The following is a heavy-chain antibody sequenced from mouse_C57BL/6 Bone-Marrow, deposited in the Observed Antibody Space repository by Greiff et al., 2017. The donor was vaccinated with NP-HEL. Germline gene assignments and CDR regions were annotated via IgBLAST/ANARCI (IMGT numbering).Heavy chain of an antibody. J-gene: IGHJ2*01. Sequence: QQSGAELVKPGASVKMSCKASGYTFTSYWITWVKQRPGQGLEWIGDIYPGSGSTNYNEKFKSKATLTVDTSSSTAYMQLSSLTSEDSAVYYCARGRLYGSSPFDYWGQGTTLTVSS. CDR2: IYPGSGST. CDR3: ARGRLYGSSPFDY. CDR1: GYTFTSYW. V-gene: IGHV1-55*01. D-gene: IGHD1-1*01.